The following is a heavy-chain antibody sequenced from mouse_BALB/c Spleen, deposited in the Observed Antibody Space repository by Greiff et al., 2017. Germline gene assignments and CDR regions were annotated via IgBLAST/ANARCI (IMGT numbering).Heavy chain of an antibody. Sequence: EVQVVESGPGLVKPSQSLSLTCSVTGYSITSGYYWNWIRQFPGNKLEWMGYISYDGSNNYNPSLKNRISITRDTSKNQFFLKLNSVTTEDTATYYCAMGQMHYYFDYWGQGTTLTVSS. J-gene: IGHJ2*01. CDR3: AMGQMHYYFDY. CDR2: ISYDGSN. CDR1: GYSITSGYY. V-gene: IGHV3-6*02. D-gene: IGHD6-5*01.